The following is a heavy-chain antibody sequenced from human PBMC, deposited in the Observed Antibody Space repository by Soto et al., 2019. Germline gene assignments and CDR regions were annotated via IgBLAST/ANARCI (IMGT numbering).Heavy chain of an antibody. V-gene: IGHV4-61*01. Sequence: QVQLQESGPGLVKPSETLSLTCTVSGGSVSSGSYYWSWIRQPPGKGLEWIGYIYYSVSTNYNPSRKSRVTISVDTSKNQFSLKVSSVTAADTAVYYCARDSSGWYDVISWGQGTLVTVSS. J-gene: IGHJ5*02. CDR2: IYYSVST. D-gene: IGHD6-19*01. CDR3: ARDSSGWYDVIS. CDR1: GGSVSSGSYY.